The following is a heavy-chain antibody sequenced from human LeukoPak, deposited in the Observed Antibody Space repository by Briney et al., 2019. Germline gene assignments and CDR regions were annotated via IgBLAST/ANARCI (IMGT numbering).Heavy chain of an antibody. Sequence: SETLSLTCTVSGVSISNGGYYWSWIRQHPGKGLEWIGYIYYSGSTYYNPSHKSRVTISVDTSKNQFSLKLSSVTAADTAVYYCAREGIAAAAGYYYYYGMDVWGQGTTVTVSS. CDR1: GVSISNGGYY. J-gene: IGHJ6*02. CDR3: AREGIAAAAGYYYYYGMDV. D-gene: IGHD6-13*01. V-gene: IGHV4-31*03. CDR2: IYYSGST.